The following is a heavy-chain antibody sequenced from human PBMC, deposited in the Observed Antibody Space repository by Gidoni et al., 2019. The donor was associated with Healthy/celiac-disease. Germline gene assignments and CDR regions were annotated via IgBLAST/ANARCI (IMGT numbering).Heavy chain of an antibody. V-gene: IGHV3-66*01. CDR3: GGGAVLVGGLDGGMDV. J-gene: IGHJ6*02. D-gene: IGHD3-10*01. CDR2: NLCGCKQ. CDR1: GFTVSSNY. Sequence: EVQLVESGGGLVQPGGSLRLSCAAPGFTVSSNYMSWVRQAPGQGLEVVFVNLCGCKQLYGEPVEGPFHHSRGQSKNPLFFSNDQPETGDTGVVYRGGGAVLVGGLDGGMDVWGQGTTVTVSS.